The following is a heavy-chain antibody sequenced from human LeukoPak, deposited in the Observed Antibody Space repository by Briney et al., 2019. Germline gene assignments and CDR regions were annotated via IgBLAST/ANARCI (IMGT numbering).Heavy chain of an antibody. CDR1: GGSISSYY. J-gene: IGHJ3*01. V-gene: IGHV4-59*01. D-gene: IGHD1-7*01. CDR2: VYYSGST. Sequence: SETLSLTCTVSGGSISSYYWSWIRQPPGKGLEWIGYVYYSGSTNYNPSLKNRATISVDTSNNQFSLKLSSVTAADTAVYYCARGPPELMDAFDVWGQGTMVTVSS. CDR3: ARGPPELMDAFDV.